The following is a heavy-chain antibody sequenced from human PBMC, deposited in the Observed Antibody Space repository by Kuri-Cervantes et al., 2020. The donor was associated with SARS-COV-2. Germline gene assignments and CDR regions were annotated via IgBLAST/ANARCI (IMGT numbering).Heavy chain of an antibody. V-gene: IGHV3-7*05. J-gene: IGHJ4*02. CDR2: IKQDGSEK. Sequence: GGSLRLSCAASGFTFSSYWMSWVRQAPGKGLEWVANIKQDGSEKYYVDSVKGRFTISRDNAKNSLYLQMNSLRAEDTAVYYCARDWHLAVAGHFDYWGQGTLVTVSS. CDR1: GFTFSSYW. D-gene: IGHD6-19*01. CDR3: ARDWHLAVAGHFDY.